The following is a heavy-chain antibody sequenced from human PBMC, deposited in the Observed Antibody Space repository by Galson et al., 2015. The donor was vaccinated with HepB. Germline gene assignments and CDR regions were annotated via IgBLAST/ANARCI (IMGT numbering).Heavy chain of an antibody. J-gene: IGHJ4*02. D-gene: IGHD7-27*01. CDR3: GRVGTITRGINY. Sequence: SLRLSCAASGFIFSNYGMHWVRQAPGKGLEWVAVIWYNGSNKDYADSVKGRFTISRDNSRNTLYLQMNSLRAEDTAVYYCGRVGTITRGINYWGQGTLVTVSS. CDR1: GFIFSNYG. V-gene: IGHV3-33*01. CDR2: IWYNGSNK.